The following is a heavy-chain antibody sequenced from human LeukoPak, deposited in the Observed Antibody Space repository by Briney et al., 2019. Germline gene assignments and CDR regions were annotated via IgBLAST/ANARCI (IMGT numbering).Heavy chain of an antibody. CDR3: AKGSSVAGTGGPS. D-gene: IGHD6-19*01. CDR2: ISSDGKKK. J-gene: IGHJ4*02. V-gene: IGHV3-30*18. Sequence: PGGSLRLSCAASGFTFSRYGMHWVRQAPGKGPEWVTVISSDGKKKYYIDSVKGRFTISRDNSKNTLYLQMNSLRAEDTAVYYCAKGSSVAGTGGPSWGQGTLVTVSS. CDR1: GFTFSRYG.